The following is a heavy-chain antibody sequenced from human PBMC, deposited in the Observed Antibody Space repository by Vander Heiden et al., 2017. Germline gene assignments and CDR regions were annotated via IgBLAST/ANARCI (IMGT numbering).Heavy chain of an antibody. Sequence: EVQLLVSGGGLVQPGGSLRLSCAVSGFTFSSYALSWVRQAAGKGVEWVSAISGSGGSTYDADSVKGRFTISRDNSKNTLYLQMNSLRAEDTAVYYCAKDAPGPYSGSYGYWGQGTLVTVSS. CDR3: AKDAPGPYSGSYGY. D-gene: IGHD1-26*01. CDR1: GFTFSSYA. J-gene: IGHJ4*02. V-gene: IGHV3-23*01. CDR2: ISGSGGST.